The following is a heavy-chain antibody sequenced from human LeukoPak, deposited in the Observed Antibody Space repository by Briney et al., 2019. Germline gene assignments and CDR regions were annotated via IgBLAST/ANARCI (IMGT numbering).Heavy chain of an antibody. J-gene: IGHJ4*02. V-gene: IGHV1-69*04. CDR2: IIPILGLA. CDR1: GGTFSSYT. Sequence: ASVKVSCKASGGTFSSYTIIWVRQAPGQGLERMGRIIPILGLANYTQKFQGGVTITADKSTSTAYMELSSLRSEDTAVYYCARDWAASIAARHWGQGTLVTVSS. CDR3: ARDWAASIAARH. D-gene: IGHD6-6*01.